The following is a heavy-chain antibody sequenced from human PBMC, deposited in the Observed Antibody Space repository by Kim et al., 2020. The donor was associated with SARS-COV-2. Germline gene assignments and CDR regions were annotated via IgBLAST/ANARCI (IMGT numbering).Heavy chain of an antibody. J-gene: IGHJ3*01. CDR3: ARGGVFYDDTSGYPFDL. V-gene: IGHV3-66*01. D-gene: IGHD3-22*01. CDR2: IYSGGTT. Sequence: GGSLRLSCAASGFNATTNYMSWVRQAPRKGLEWISIIYSGGTTYYADSVKDRFTISRDNSKNTLYLHMKSLCADDSALYYCARGGVFYDDTSGYPFDLWG. CDR1: GFNATTNY.